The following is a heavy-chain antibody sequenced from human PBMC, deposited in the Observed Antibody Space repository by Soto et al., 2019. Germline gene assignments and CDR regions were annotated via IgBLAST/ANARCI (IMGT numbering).Heavy chain of an antibody. D-gene: IGHD3-16*01. CDR1: GYTFTSYD. CDR2: MNPNSGNT. V-gene: IGHV1-8*02. J-gene: IGHJ5*02. Sequence: ASVKVSCKASGYTFTSYDINWVRQATGQGLEWMGWMNPNSGNTGYAQKFQGRVTMTRNTSISTAYMELSSLRSEDTAVYYCARGAWAGGWFDPWGQGTLVTVSS. CDR3: ARGAWAGGWFDP.